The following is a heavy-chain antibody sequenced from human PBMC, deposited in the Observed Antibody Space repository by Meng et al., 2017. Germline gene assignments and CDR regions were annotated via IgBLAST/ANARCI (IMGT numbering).Heavy chain of an antibody. CDR2: IYSGGST. D-gene: IGHD5-24*01. V-gene: IGHV3-66*02. Sequence: GESLKISCAASGFTVSSNYMSWVRQAPGKGLEWVSVIYSGGSTYYADSVKGRFTISRDNSKNTLYLQMNSLRAEDTAVYYCARESRDGYNSYWGQGMLVTVSS. CDR1: GFTVSSNY. CDR3: ARESRDGYNSY. J-gene: IGHJ4*02.